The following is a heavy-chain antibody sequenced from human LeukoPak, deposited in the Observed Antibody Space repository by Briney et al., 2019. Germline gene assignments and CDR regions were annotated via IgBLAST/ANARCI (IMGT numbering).Heavy chain of an antibody. CDR3: ARRGISGLDY. V-gene: IGHV1-2*02. CDR1: GYTFTGYY. CDR2: INPNSGDT. J-gene: IGHJ4*02. Sequence: GASVKVSCKTSGYTFTGYYTHWVRQSPGQGLEWLGWINPNSGDTNAAQKFQGRVTLTRDTSTSTVYMELTRLRSDDTAVYYCARRGISGLDYWGQGTMVTLSS. D-gene: IGHD1-14*01.